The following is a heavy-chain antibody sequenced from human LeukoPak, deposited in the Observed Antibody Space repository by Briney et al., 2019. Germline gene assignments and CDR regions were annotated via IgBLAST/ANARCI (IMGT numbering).Heavy chain of an antibody. CDR2: IGKII. V-gene: IGHV3-48*04. CDR3: ARHRRDTEGYQADFDY. D-gene: IGHD5-18*01. Sequence: PGKSLRLSCVASGFTFSSYGMHWVRQAPGKGLEWVSYIGKIINYTDAVKGRFTISRDSTESSVYLQMNSLRAEDTAVYYCARHRRDTEGYQADFDYWGQGTLVTVSS. CDR1: GFTFSSYG. J-gene: IGHJ4*02.